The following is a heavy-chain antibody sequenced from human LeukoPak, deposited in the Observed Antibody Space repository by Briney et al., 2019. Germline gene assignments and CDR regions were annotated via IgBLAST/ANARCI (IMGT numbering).Heavy chain of an antibody. CDR1: GFTFSSFW. J-gene: IGHJ4*02. CDR3: AGGSGWLIDY. V-gene: IGHV3-7*03. D-gene: IGHD6-19*01. CDR2: IEGDGSEK. Sequence: GGSLRLSCAASGFTFSSFWMNWVRHTPGKGLEWVANIEGDGSEKNYMDSVKGRFTISRDNAKKSLHLQMNSLRAEDTGVYYCAGGSGWLIDYWGQGALVTVSS.